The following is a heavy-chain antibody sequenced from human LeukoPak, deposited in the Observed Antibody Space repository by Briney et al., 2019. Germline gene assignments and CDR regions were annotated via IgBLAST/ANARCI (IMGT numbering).Heavy chain of an antibody. CDR2: INHSGST. Sequence: SETLSLTCAVYGGSFSGYYWSWIRQPPGKGLEWIGEINHSGSTNYNPSLKSRVTISVDTSKNQFSLKLSSVTAADTAVYYCARHRKGYCSGGSCFYFDYWGQGTLVTVSS. CDR1: GGSFSGYY. J-gene: IGHJ4*02. D-gene: IGHD2-15*01. CDR3: ARHRKGYCSGGSCFYFDY. V-gene: IGHV4-34*09.